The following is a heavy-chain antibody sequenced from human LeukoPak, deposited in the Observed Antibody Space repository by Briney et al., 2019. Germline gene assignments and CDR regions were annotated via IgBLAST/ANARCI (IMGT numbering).Heavy chain of an antibody. V-gene: IGHV4-39*01. D-gene: IGHD5-18*01. CDR3: AGSWTQMWIQLWRGGDAFDI. Sequence: PSETLSLTCTVSGGSISSSSYYWGWIRQPPGKGLEWIGSIYYSGSTYYNPSLKSRVTISVDTSKNQFSLKLSSVTAADTAVYYCAGSWTQMWIQLWRGGDAFDIWGQGTMVTVSS. CDR2: IYYSGST. CDR1: GGSISSSSYY. J-gene: IGHJ3*02.